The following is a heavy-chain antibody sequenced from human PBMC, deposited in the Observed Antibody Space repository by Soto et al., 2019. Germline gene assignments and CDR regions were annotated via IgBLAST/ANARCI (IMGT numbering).Heavy chain of an antibody. J-gene: IGHJ4*02. CDR3: ARGTHYLNRPDY. CDR1: GFTFSSYS. CDR2: ISSSSSYI. V-gene: IGHV3-21*01. Sequence: GGSLRLSCAASGFTFSSYSMNWVRQAPGKGLEWVSSISSSSSYIYYADSVKGRFTISRDNAKNSLYLQMNSLRAEDTAVYYCARGTHYLNRPDYWGQGTLVRVSS. D-gene: IGHD3-10*01.